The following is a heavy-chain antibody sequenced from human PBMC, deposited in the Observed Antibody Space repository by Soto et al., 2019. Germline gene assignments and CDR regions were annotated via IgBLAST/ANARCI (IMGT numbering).Heavy chain of an antibody. Sequence: SVKVSCKASGGTFSSYAISWVRQAPGQGLEWMGGIIPIFGTANYAQKFQGRVTITADESTSTAYMELSSLRSEDTAVYYCRSLYCSGGSCYISGGDYWGQGTLVTVSS. CDR1: GGTFSSYA. D-gene: IGHD2-15*01. J-gene: IGHJ4*02. CDR2: IIPIFGTA. V-gene: IGHV1-69*13. CDR3: RSLYCSGGSCYISGGDY.